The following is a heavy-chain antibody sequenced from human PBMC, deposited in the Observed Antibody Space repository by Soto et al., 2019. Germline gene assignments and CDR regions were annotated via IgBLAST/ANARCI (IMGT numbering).Heavy chain of an antibody. J-gene: IGHJ4*02. CDR3: ARARGIMITFGGAGYFDY. CDR2: IIPILGIA. CDR1: GGTFSIYT. Sequence: GASVKVSCKASGGTFSIYTISWVRQAPGQGLEWMGRIIPILGIANYAQKFQGRVTITADKSTSTAYMELSSLRSEDTAVYYCARARGIMITFGGAGYFDYWGQGTLVTVSS. V-gene: IGHV1-69*02. D-gene: IGHD3-16*01.